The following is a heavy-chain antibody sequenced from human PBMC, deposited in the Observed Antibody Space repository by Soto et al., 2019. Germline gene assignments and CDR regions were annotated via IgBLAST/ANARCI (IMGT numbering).Heavy chain of an antibody. CDR3: VKGEGDYYAGNGSLSRP. D-gene: IGHD3-10*01. Sequence: EVQLVESGGGLVQPGGSLRLSCAASGFTFSSYWMHWVRQAPGKGLVWVSRLKSDGSGTTYADSVKGRLTISRDNAKNTRYLRKNRLRAEDTAVYYSVKGEGDYYAGNGSLSRPWGQGTRVTVSS. CDR2: LKSDGSGT. V-gene: IGHV3-74*01. J-gene: IGHJ5*02. CDR1: GFTFSSYW.